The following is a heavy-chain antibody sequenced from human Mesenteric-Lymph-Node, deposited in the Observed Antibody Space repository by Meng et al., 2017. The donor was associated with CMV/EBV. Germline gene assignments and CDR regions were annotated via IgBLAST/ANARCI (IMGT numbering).Heavy chain of an antibody. D-gene: IGHD3-3*01. CDR1: GDSISSSSYY. J-gene: IGHJ4*02. Sequence: SETLSLTCSVSGDSISSSSYYWGWIRQPPGKGLEWIGSISYSGTTYQSPSLKSRLTISVDTSKDQFSLKLRSVTAADTAVYYCARPRSGFYFPPFDYWGQGTLVTVSS. CDR3: ARPRSGFYFPPFDY. V-gene: IGHV4-39*07. CDR2: ISYSGTT.